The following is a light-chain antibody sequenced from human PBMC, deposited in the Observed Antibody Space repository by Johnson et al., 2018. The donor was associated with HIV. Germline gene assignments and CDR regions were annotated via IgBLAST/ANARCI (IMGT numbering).Light chain of an antibody. CDR1: SSDIGNNY. CDR3: GTWDSSLSAYV. J-gene: IGLJ1*01. Sequence: QSVLTQPPSVSAAPGQKVTISCSGSSSDIGNNYVSWYRQLPGTAPKLLIYDNNKRPSGIPDRFSGSKSGTSATLGITGLQTGDEADYYCGTWDSSLSAYVFGSGTEVTVL. CDR2: DNN. V-gene: IGLV1-51*01.